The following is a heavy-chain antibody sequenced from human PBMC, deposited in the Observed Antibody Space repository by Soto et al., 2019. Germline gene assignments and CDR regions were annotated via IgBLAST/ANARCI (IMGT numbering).Heavy chain of an antibody. J-gene: IGHJ4*02. CDR3: ARVSRYCSGGSCYQGDFDY. D-gene: IGHD2-15*01. CDR2: IYYSGST. V-gene: IGHV4-31*03. Sequence: SETLSLTCTVSGGSISSGGYYWSWIRQHPGKGLEWIGYIYYSGSTYYNPSFKSRVTISVDTSKNQFSLKLSSVTAADTAVYYCARVSRYCSGGSCYQGDFDYWGQGTLVTVSS. CDR1: GGSISSGGYY.